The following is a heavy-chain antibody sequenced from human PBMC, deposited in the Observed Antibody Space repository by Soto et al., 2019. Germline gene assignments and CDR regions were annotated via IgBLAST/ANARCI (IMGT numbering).Heavy chain of an antibody. Sequence: GGSLRLSCAASGFTFSSYAMIWVRQAPGKGLEWVSAISGSGGSTYYADSVKGRFTISRDNSKNTLYLQMNSLRAEDTAVYYCAKAPERFTGEYYFDYWGQGTLVTVSS. D-gene: IGHD3-10*01. CDR2: ISGSGGST. CDR3: AKAPERFTGEYYFDY. V-gene: IGHV3-23*01. CDR1: GFTFSSYA. J-gene: IGHJ4*02.